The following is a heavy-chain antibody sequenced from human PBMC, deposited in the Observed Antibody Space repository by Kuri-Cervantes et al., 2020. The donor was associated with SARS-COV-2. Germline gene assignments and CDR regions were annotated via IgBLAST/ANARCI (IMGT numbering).Heavy chain of an antibody. CDR1: GFTFISYG. CDR2: ISYDGSNK. CDR3: ARAGVKDIVATITSYYYYYGMDV. Sequence: GESLKISCAASGFTFISYGMHWVRQAPGKGLEWVAVISYDGSNKYYADSVKGRFTISRDNSKNTLYLQMNSLRAEDTAVYYCARAGVKDIVATITSYYYYYGMDVWGQGTTVTVSS. D-gene: IGHD5-12*01. V-gene: IGHV3-30*03. J-gene: IGHJ6*02.